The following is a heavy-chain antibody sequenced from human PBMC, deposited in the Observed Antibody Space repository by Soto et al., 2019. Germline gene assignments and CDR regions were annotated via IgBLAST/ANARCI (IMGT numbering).Heavy chain of an antibody. D-gene: IGHD1-26*01. Sequence: PSETLSLTCTVSGGSISSYYWSWIRQPPGKGLEWIGYIYYSGSTNYNPSLKSRVTISVDTSKNQFSLKLSSVTAADTAVYYCARANSRSGEWFDPWGQGTLVTVSS. CDR3: ARANSRSGEWFDP. V-gene: IGHV4-59*01. CDR2: IYYSGST. J-gene: IGHJ5*02. CDR1: GGSISSYY.